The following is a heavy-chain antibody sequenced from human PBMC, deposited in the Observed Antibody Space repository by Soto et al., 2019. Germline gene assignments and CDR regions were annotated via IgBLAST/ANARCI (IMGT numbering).Heavy chain of an antibody. V-gene: IGHV3-23*01. CDR2: ARASGLNT. CDR1: GFTFRTYA. CDR3: AKDRPRSTSGYVFEY. D-gene: IGHD5-18*01. Sequence: EVQLLESGGKLVQPGGSLTLSCAASGFTFRTYAMAWVRQAPGKWLEWVSGARASGLNTHNAEPVKGRFYISRDNSKNTVSLAMNSLRAEHTALYYCAKDRPRSTSGYVFEYGGQGTPVTVSS. J-gene: IGHJ4*02.